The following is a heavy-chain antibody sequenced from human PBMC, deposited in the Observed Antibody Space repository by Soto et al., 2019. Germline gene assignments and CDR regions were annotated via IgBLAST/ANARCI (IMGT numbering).Heavy chain of an antibody. D-gene: IGHD3-16*02. CDR3: ARPEGVSDYDYIWGSYRSFALDI. CDR2: IYPGDSDT. V-gene: IGHV5-51*01. Sequence: GESLKISCKGSGYSFTSYWIGWVRQMPGKGLEWMGIIYPGDSDTRYSPSFQGQVTISADKSISTAYLQWSSLKASDTAMYYCARPEGVSDYDYIWGSYRSFALDIWGKGKMVTVS. J-gene: IGHJ3*02. CDR1: GYSFTSYW.